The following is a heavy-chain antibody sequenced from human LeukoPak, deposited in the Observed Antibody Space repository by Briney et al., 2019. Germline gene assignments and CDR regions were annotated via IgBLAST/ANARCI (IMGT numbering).Heavy chain of an antibody. CDR2: IIPIFGTA. V-gene: IGHV1-69*13. CDR1: GGTFSSYA. CDR3: ASTWYCGGDCYLYYFDY. J-gene: IGHJ4*02. Sequence: ASVKVSCKASGGTFSSYAISWVRQAPGQGLEWMGGIIPIFGTANYAQKFQGRVTITADESTSTAYMELSSLRSEDTAVYYCASTWYCGGDCYLYYFDYWGQGTPVTVSS. D-gene: IGHD2-21*02.